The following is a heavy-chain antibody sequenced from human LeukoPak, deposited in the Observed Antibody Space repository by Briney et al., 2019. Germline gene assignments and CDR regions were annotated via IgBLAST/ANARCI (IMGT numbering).Heavy chain of an antibody. V-gene: IGHV1-2*06. CDR2: INPNTGDT. D-gene: IGHD4-17*01. CDR1: GYTFTKYY. CDR3: ARIFDYGDFQDR. Sequence: ASVKVSCKASGYTFTKYYMHWVRQAPGQGLEWMGRINPNTGDTNFAQKFQGRVTLTSDTSITTAYMDLSRLTFDDTAVYYCARIFDYGDFQDRRGPGTMVTVSS. J-gene: IGHJ4*02.